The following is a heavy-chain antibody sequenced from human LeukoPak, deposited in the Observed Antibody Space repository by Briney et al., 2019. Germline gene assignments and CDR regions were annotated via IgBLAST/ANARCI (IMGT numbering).Heavy chain of an antibody. CDR2: IYYSGST. Sequence: PSETLSLTCTVSGGSVSSGSYYWSWIRQPPGKGLEWIGYIYYSGSTNYNPSLKSRVTISVDTSKNQFSLKLSSVTAADTAVYYCARGGGDGIKPFDPWGQGTLVTVSS. J-gene: IGHJ5*02. CDR1: GGSVSSGSYY. V-gene: IGHV4-61*01. CDR3: ARGGGDGIKPFDP. D-gene: IGHD1-14*01.